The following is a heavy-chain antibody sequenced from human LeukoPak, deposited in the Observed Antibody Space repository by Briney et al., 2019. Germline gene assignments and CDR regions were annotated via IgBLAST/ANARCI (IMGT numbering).Heavy chain of an antibody. V-gene: IGHV4-31*03. CDR3: ARYYDFWSGYYQGINYFDY. D-gene: IGHD3-3*01. CDR2: IYYSGST. J-gene: IGHJ4*02. Sequence: PSETLSLTCTVSGGSISSGGYYWSWIRQHPGKGLEWIGYIYYSGSTYYNPSLKSRVTISVDTSKNQFSLKLSSVTAADTAVHYCARYYDFWSGYYQGINYFDYWGQGTLVTVSS. CDR1: GGSISSGGYY.